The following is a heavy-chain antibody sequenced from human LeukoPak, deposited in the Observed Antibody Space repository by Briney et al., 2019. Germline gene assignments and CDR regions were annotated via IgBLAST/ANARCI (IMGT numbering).Heavy chain of an antibody. CDR2: ISAYNGNT. V-gene: IGHV1-18*01. CDR1: GYIYTSYG. CDR3: ARDLAAGATSLDY. J-gene: IGHJ4*02. Sequence: GASVQVSCKSSGYIYTSYGLSWVRQPPGQGLEGMGWISAYNGNTNYAQKLQGRVTMTTDTSTSTAYMELRSLRSDDTAVYYCARDLAAGATSLDYWGQGTLVTVSS. D-gene: IGHD1-26*01.